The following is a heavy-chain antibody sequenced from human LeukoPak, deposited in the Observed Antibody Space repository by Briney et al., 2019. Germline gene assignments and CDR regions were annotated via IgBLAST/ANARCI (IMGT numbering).Heavy chain of an antibody. V-gene: IGHV3-23*01. J-gene: IGHJ4*02. CDR1: AFTFNTYA. CDR3: AKKNGEYGDSFKIDY. CDR2: ISSGGGST. D-gene: IGHD4-17*01. Sequence: GGSLRLSCAASAFTFNTYAMSWVRQAPGKGLEWVSGISSGGGSTYYADSVKGRFTISRDNSKNTLYLLMNSLRAEDTAVYYCAKKNGEYGDSFKIDYWGQGTLVTVSS.